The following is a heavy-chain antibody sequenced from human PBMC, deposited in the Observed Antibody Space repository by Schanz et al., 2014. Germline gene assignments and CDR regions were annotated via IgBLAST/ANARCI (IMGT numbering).Heavy chain of an antibody. CDR2: IYYSGNT. CDR3: ALREKPYGPFAS. D-gene: IGHD3-10*01. V-gene: IGHV4-59*04. CDR1: GGSIRSYF. Sequence: QVQLQESGPGLLKPSETLSLTCTVSGGSIRSYFWSWIRQPPGKGLEWIGYIYYSGNTYYNPSLKSRVTISVDRSKNQFSLRLYSVTAADTAVYYCALREKPYGPFASWGQGALVTVSS. J-gene: IGHJ4*02.